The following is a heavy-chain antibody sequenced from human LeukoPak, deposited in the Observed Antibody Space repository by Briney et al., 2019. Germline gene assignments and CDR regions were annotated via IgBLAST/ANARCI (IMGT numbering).Heavy chain of an antibody. CDR3: ARLTKNAYDSSGGFDY. CDR2: ISSSGSTI. D-gene: IGHD3-22*01. Sequence: GGSLRLSCAASGFTFSTYEMNWVRQAPGKGLEWVSYISSSGSTIYYADSVKGRFTISRDNAKNSLYLQMNSLRAEDTAVYYCARLTKNAYDSSGGFDYWGQGALVTVSS. J-gene: IGHJ4*02. V-gene: IGHV3-48*03. CDR1: GFTFSTYE.